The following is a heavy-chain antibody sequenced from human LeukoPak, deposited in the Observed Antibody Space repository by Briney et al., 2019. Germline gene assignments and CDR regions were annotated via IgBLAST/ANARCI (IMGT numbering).Heavy chain of an antibody. CDR3: ARAAGGGYDWRAFDY. CDR2: IAYDGSSE. V-gene: IGHV3-33*05. J-gene: IGHJ4*02. D-gene: IGHD5-12*01. CDR1: GFTFSTYG. Sequence: GGSLRLSCAASGFTFSTYGMHWVRQAPGKGLEWVTFIAYDGSSEYYADSVKGRFTISRDNSKNTLYLQMNSLRAEDTAVYYCARAAGGGYDWRAFDYWGQGTLVTVSS.